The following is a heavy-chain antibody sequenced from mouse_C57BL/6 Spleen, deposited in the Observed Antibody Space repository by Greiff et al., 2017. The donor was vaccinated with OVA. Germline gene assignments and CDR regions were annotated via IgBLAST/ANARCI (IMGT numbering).Heavy chain of an antibody. J-gene: IGHJ1*03. Sequence: EVKLVESGPGMVKPSQSLSLTCTVTGYSITSGYDWHWIRHFPGNKLEWMGYISYSGSTNYNPSLKSRISITHDTSKNHFFLKLNSVTTEDTATYYCARGVLLRPVAGYFDVWGTGTTVTVSS. D-gene: IGHD1-1*01. CDR3: ARGVLLRPVAGYFDV. CDR2: ISYSGST. CDR1: GYSITSGYD. V-gene: IGHV3-1*01.